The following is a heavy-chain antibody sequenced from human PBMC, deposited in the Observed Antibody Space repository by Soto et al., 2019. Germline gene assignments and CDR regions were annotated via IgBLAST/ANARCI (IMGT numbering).Heavy chain of an antibody. D-gene: IGHD3-3*01. CDR2: ISNDGSNK. CDR3: AKIRTSGTGDAFDI. V-gene: IGHV3-30*18. CDR1: GFTFSTYG. J-gene: IGHJ3*02. Sequence: QMQLVESGGGVAQPGRSLRLSCEASGFTFSTYGMYWVSQAPVKGLEWVAGISNDGSNKFYADSVRGRFSISRDNSKNTLYLQMNSLRAEDTAVYYCAKIRTSGTGDAFDIWGQRAMVTVSS.